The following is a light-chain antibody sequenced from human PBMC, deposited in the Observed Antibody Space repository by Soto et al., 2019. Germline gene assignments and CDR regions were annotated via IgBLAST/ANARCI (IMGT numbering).Light chain of an antibody. CDR1: QSVTSS. J-gene: IGKJ2*01. V-gene: IGKV3-15*01. CDR2: GAS. CDR3: QQYYTWPLT. Sequence: EIVMTQSPATLSVSPGERATLSCRASQSVTSSLAWYQQKPGQAPRLLIFGASTRATDIPVRFSASGSGTEFTLTISSLQSEDFAVYYCQQYYTWPLTFGQGTKVDIK.